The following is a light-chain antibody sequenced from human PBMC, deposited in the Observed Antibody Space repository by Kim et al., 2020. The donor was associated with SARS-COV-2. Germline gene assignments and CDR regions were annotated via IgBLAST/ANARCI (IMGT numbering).Light chain of an antibody. V-gene: IGLV6-57*03. CDR1: SGRRASND. CDR3: QSYDSSNHWV. J-gene: IGLJ3*02. Sequence: AVTIACRRSSGRRASNDGQWYQQRPGSAPTTVIYADTQRPSGVPNRFSGSIDSSSNSASLTISGMRPEDEADYYCQSYDSSNHWVFGGGTQLTVL. CDR2: ADT.